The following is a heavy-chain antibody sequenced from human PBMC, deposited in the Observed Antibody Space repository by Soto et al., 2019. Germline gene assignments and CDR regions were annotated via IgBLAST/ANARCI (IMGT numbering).Heavy chain of an antibody. J-gene: IGHJ3*02. V-gene: IGHV4-31*03. CDR2: IYYSGST. Sequence: VQLQESGPGLVKPSQTLSLTCTVSGGSISSGGYYWSWIRQHPGKGLEWIGYIYYSGSTYYNPSLKSRVTISVDTSKNQFSLKLSSVTAADTAVYYCARVGSGWYKWVDAFDIWGQGTMVTVSS. CDR1: GGSISSGGYY. D-gene: IGHD6-19*01. CDR3: ARVGSGWYKWVDAFDI.